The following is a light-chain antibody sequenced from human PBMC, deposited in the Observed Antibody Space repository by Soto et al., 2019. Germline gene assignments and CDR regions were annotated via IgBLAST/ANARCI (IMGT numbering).Light chain of an antibody. V-gene: IGKV1-39*01. CDR1: QSISGY. CDR3: QQGYSNLIT. J-gene: IGKJ5*01. CDR2: AAS. Sequence: EIQLTQSPSSLSASIGDRVTIIFRASQSISGYLNWYQQKPGKAPKPLIYAASSLQSGVPSRFRGSECFQGFTVTITSLQPEDFATYHCQQGYSNLITLGQGARLQIK.